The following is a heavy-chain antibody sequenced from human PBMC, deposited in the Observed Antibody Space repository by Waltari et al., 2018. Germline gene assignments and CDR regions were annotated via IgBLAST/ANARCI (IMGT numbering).Heavy chain of an antibody. V-gene: IGHV4-34*01. D-gene: IGHD6-13*01. CDR2: INHSGST. J-gene: IGHJ5*02. CDR1: GGSFSGYY. CDR3: ARGRGSSQGREVNWFDP. Sequence: QVQLQQWGAGLLKPSETLSLTCAVYGGSFSGYYWSWIRQPPGKGLEWIGEINHSGSTNYNPSLKSRVTISVDTSKNQFSLKLSSVTAADTAVYYCARGRGSSQGREVNWFDPWGQGTLVTVSS.